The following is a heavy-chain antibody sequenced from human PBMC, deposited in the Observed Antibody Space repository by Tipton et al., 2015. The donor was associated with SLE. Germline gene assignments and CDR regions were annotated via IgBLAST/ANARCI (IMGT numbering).Heavy chain of an antibody. V-gene: IGHV4-4*09. Sequence: TLSLTCTVSGGSISSYYWSWIRQPPGKGLEWIGYIYTSGSTNYNPSLKSRVTISVDTSKNQFSLKLSSVTAADTAVYYCARAQQQLPQGWFDPWGQGTLVTVSS. CDR3: ARAQQQLPQGWFDP. D-gene: IGHD6-13*01. CDR1: GGSISSYY. CDR2: IYTSGST. J-gene: IGHJ5*02.